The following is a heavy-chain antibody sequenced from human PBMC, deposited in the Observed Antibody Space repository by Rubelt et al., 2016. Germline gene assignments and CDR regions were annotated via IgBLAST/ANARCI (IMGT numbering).Heavy chain of an antibody. Sequence: APGKGLEWVSYISSSSSYTNYADSVKGRFTISRDNAKNSLYLQMNSLRAEDTAVYYCARGGGGDYAGYWGQGTLVTVSS. V-gene: IGHV3-11*05. CDR2: ISSSSSYT. D-gene: IGHD4-17*01. J-gene: IGHJ4*02. CDR3: ARGGGGDYAGY.